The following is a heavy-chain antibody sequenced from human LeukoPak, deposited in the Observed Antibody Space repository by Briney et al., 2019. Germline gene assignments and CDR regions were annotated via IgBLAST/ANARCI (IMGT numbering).Heavy chain of an antibody. V-gene: IGHV1-18*01. CDR1: GYTFTSYG. Sequence: GASVKVSCKASGYTFTSYGIIWVRQAPGQGLEWMGWISAYNGNTNYAQKLQGRVTMTTDTSTSTAYMELRSLRSDDTAVYYCARGGYYYDSSGYRFDYWGQGTLVTVSS. J-gene: IGHJ4*02. CDR2: ISAYNGNT. CDR3: ARGGYYYDSSGYRFDY. D-gene: IGHD3-22*01.